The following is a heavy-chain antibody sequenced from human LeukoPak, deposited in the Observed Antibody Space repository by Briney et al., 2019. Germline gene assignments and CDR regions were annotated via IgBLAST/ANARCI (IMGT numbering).Heavy chain of an antibody. Sequence: GGSLRLSCAASGFTFSRYAMSWVRQAPGKGLEWVSAISGSGGSTYYADSVKGRFTISRDNSKNTLYLQMNSLRAEDTAVYYCAESISIAAGGTIDYWGQGTLVTVSS. CDR1: GFTFSRYA. J-gene: IGHJ4*02. V-gene: IGHV3-23*01. CDR3: AESISIAAGGTIDY. D-gene: IGHD6-13*01. CDR2: ISGSGGST.